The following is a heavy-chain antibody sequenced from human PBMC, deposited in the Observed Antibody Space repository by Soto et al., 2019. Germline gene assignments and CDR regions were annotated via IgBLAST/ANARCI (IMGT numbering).Heavy chain of an antibody. V-gene: IGHV4-31*03. CDR1: GGSISSGGYY. D-gene: IGHD3-22*01. Sequence: QVQLQESGPGLVKPSLTLSLTCTVSGGSISSGGYYWSWIRQHPGKGLEWIGYIYYSGSTYYNRSLKSRVTISVDTSKNQFSLKLSSVTAADTAVYYCARVLGDSSGYYYVGPDYWGQGTLVTVSS. CDR3: ARVLGDSSGYYYVGPDY. CDR2: IYYSGST. J-gene: IGHJ4*02.